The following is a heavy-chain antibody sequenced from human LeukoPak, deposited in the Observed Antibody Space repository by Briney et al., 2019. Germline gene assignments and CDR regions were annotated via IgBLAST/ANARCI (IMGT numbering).Heavy chain of an antibody. Sequence: SETLSLTCTVSGGSISSYYWSWIRQPAGKGLEWIGRIYTSGSTNYNPSLKSRVTMSVDTSKNQFSLKLSSVTAADTAVYYCARSPDSTWSYYFDHWGQGTLVTVSS. CDR3: ARSPDSTWSYYFDH. CDR1: GGSISSYY. CDR2: IYTSGST. J-gene: IGHJ4*02. D-gene: IGHD6-13*01. V-gene: IGHV4-4*07.